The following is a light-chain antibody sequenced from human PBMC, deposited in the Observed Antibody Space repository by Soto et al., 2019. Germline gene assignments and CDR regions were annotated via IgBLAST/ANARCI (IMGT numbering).Light chain of an antibody. Sequence: EIQMTQSPPTLSASVGDRLTISCRASQSITGWLAWFQQKPGKAPKLLISKASKLESGVPSRFSGSGSGTEFTLTISSLQPDDFATYYCQQYDNYPLTFGGGTKVDIK. CDR3: QQYDNYPLT. CDR1: QSITGW. CDR2: KAS. V-gene: IGKV1-5*03. J-gene: IGKJ4*01.